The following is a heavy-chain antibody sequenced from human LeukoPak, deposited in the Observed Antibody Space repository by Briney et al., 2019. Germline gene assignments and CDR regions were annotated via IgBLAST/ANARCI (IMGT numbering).Heavy chain of an antibody. CDR2: MNPNSGIT. D-gene: IGHD6-13*01. CDR3: ATAQPPSSWPYHYYYGLDV. CDR1: GYTFSSYE. Sequence: GASVKVSCKASGYTFSSYEINWVRQATGQGLEWMGWMNPNSGITNYAQQFQGRVSMTGNTSISTAYMELSNLRSEDTAVYYCATAQPPSSWPYHYYYGLDVWGLGTTVTDTS. V-gene: IGHV1-8*01. J-gene: IGHJ6*02.